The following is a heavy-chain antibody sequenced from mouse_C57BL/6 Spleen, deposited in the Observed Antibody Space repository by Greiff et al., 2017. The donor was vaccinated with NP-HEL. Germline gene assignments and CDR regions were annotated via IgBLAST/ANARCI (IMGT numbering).Heavy chain of an antibody. CDR2: IYPSDSET. J-gene: IGHJ3*01. CDR1: GYTFTSYW. Sequence: QVHVKQPGAELVRPGSSVKLSCKASGYTFTSYWMDWVKQRPGQGLEWIGNIYPSDSETHYNQKFKDKATLTVDKSSSTAYMQLSSLTSEDSAVYYCAREDEGFAYWGQGTLVTVSA. V-gene: IGHV1-61*01. CDR3: AREDEGFAY.